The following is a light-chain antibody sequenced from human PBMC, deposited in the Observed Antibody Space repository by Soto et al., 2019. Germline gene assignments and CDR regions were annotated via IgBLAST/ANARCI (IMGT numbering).Light chain of an antibody. V-gene: IGKV3-15*01. Sequence: EIVMTQSPATLSVSPGERATLSCRASQSISSKLGWYQQRPGQAPRLLIYGASTRATGIPARFSGSGSGTEFTLTISSLQSEDSAVYYCQQYNSWTTITFGQGPRLEMK. CDR1: QSISSK. J-gene: IGKJ5*01. CDR2: GAS. CDR3: QQYNSWTTIT.